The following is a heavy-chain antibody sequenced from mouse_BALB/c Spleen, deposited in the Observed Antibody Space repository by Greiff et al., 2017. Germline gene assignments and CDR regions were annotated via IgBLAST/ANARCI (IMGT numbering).Heavy chain of an antibody. Sequence: QVQLQQSGAELVMPGASVKMSCKASGYTFTDYWMHWVKQRPGQGLEWIGAIDTSDSYTSYNQKFKGKATLTVDESSSTAYMQLSSLTSEDSAVYYCARRGGNYEGAMDYWGQGTSVTVSS. CDR1: GYTFTDYW. CDR2: IDTSDSYT. D-gene: IGHD2-1*01. V-gene: IGHV1-69*01. J-gene: IGHJ4*01. CDR3: ARRGGNYEGAMDY.